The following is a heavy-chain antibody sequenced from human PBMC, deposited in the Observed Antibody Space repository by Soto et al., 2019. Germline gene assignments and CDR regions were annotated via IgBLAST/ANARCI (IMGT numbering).Heavy chain of an antibody. V-gene: IGHV3-72*01. CDR3: ARLCGGGSCPSDC. J-gene: IGHJ4*02. CDR1: GFTFSDHY. Sequence: EVQVVESWGVLVQPGGSLRLSCAASGFTFSDHYMDWVRQARGKGLEWVGRSRNEANSYTPEYAESVKGRFTISRDDSKNSLYLQMDNLKPEDTAVYYCARLCGGGSCPSDCWGQGTLVTVSS. D-gene: IGHD2-15*01. CDR2: SRNEANSYTP.